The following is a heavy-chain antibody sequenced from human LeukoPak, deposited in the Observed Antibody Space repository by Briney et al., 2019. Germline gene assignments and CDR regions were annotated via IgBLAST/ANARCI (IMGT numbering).Heavy chain of an antibody. CDR2: INHSGST. Sequence: SETLSLTCAVYGGSFSGYYWSWIRQPPGKGLEWIGEINHSGSTNYNPSLKRRVTISVDTSKNQFSLKLSSVTAADTAVYYCARGRGQYNWIHYYYYYYMDVWGKGTTVTVSS. V-gene: IGHV4-34*01. CDR1: GGSFSGYY. J-gene: IGHJ6*03. CDR3: ARGRGQYNWIHYYYYYYMDV. D-gene: IGHD1-20*01.